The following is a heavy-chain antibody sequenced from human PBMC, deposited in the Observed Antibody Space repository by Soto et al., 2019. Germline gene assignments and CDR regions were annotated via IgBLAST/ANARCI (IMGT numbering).Heavy chain of an antibody. Sequence: SETLSLTCTVSGGSISSGGYYWSWIRQHPGKGLEWIGYIYYSGSTYYNPSLKSRVTISVDTSKNQFSLKLSSVTAADTAVYYCAREIRGHYDFWSGYSFDPWGQGTLVTVSS. CDR2: IYYSGST. CDR3: AREIRGHYDFWSGYSFDP. D-gene: IGHD3-3*01. V-gene: IGHV4-31*03. CDR1: GGSISSGGYY. J-gene: IGHJ5*02.